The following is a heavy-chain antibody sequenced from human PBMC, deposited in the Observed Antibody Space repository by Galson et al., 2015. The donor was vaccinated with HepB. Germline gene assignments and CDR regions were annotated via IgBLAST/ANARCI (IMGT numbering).Heavy chain of an antibody. CDR1: GDSISSPSSY. J-gene: IGHJ6*02. Sequence: ETLSLTCSVSGDSISSPSSYWGWIRQPPGKGLEWIGTIAYSGSTYYNPSLTSRVTISVDTSRNLFSLKLSSVTAADTAVYYCARRAAIGSQAYNFYGLDVWGQGTTVTVSS. CDR3: ARRAAIGSQAYNFYGLDV. CDR2: IAYSGST. D-gene: IGHD3-10*01. V-gene: IGHV4-39*01.